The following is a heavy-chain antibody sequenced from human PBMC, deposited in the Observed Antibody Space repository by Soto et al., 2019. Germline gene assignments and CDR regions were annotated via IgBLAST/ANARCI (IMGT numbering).Heavy chain of an antibody. CDR1: GGSITSANW. CDR3: ARVLRGWFDP. J-gene: IGHJ5*02. V-gene: IGHV4-4*02. CDR2: ISHSGIT. Sequence: SETLSLTCAVSGGSITSANWWTWVRQPPGGGLEWIGEISHSGITSYKASLKSRVTMSVDKTKNDVSLKLTSVTAADTAVYYCARVLRGWFDPWGQGTPVTVSS.